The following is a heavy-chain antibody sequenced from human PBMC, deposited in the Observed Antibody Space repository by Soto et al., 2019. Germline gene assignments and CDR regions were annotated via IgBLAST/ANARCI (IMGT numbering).Heavy chain of an antibody. D-gene: IGHD6-13*01. CDR1: GGSISSYY. J-gene: IGHJ4*02. V-gene: IGHV4-59*01. CDR2: IYYSGST. Sequence: SETLSLTCTVSGGSISSYYWSWIRQPPGKGLEWIGYIYYSGSTNYNPSLKSRVTISVDTSKNQFSLKLSSVTAADTAVYYCARVSYSSSWPHYFDYWGQGTLVTVSS. CDR3: ARVSYSSSWPHYFDY.